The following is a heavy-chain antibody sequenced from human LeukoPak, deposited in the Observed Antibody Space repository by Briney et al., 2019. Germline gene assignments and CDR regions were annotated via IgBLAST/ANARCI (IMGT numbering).Heavy chain of an antibody. Sequence: SETLSFTCAVYGGSFSGYYWSWIRQPPGKGLEWIGEINHSGSTNYNPSLKSRVTISGDTSKNQFSLRLSSVTAADTAVYYCARASYSYDINGWVPFDYWGQGTLVTVSS. CDR3: ARASYSYDINGWVPFDY. J-gene: IGHJ4*02. CDR1: GGSFSGYY. V-gene: IGHV4-34*01. CDR2: INHSGST. D-gene: IGHD3-22*01.